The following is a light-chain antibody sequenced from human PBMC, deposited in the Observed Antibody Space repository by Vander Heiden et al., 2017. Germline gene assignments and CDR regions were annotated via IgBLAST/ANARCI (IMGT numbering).Light chain of an antibody. J-gene: IGKJ1*01. CDR2: KAS. CDR3: QQHNSYSPWT. V-gene: IGKV1-5*03. Sequence: DIQMTQSPSTLSASVGDRVTITCRASQNIRSWLAWYKQKPGKAPKLLIYKASSLESGVPSRFSGSGFGTEFSLTISSRQPDDFATYYCQQHNSYSPWTCGQGTKVEIK. CDR1: QNIRSW.